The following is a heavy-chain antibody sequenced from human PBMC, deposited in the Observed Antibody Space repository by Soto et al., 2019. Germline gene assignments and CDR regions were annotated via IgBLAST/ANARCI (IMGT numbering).Heavy chain of an antibody. Sequence: GVLRLSCAASGFTFRSYAMSWVRQAPGKGLEWVSAISGSGGSTYYADSVKGRFTISRDNSKNTLYLQMNSLRAEDTAVYYCAKDHSTMIVVVISHNYGMDVWGQGTTVTVSS. CDR2: ISGSGGST. V-gene: IGHV3-23*01. CDR1: GFTFRSYA. D-gene: IGHD3-22*01. J-gene: IGHJ6*02. CDR3: AKDHSTMIVVVISHNYGMDV.